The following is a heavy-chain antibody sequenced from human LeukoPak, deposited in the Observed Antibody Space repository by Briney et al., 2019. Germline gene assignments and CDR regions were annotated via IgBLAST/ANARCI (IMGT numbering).Heavy chain of an antibody. CDR3: ARQAAAGTVPYYYYYMDV. Sequence: GASLQISCKGSGSIFTSYWIGWVRQLPGKGLEWMGIIYPGDSDTRYSPSFQGQVTISADKSTSTAYLQWSSLKASDTAMYYCARQAAAGTVPYYYYYMDVWGKGTTVTVSS. V-gene: IGHV5-51*01. J-gene: IGHJ6*03. CDR2: IYPGDSDT. CDR1: GSIFTSYW. D-gene: IGHD6-13*01.